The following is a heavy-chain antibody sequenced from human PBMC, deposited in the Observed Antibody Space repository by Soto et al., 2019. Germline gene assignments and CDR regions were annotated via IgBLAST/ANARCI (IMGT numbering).Heavy chain of an antibody. V-gene: IGHV1-3*01. CDR2: INAGNGNT. J-gene: IGHJ5*02. CDR1: GYTFTIYA. CDR3: ATVPSYDILTGPRWFDP. D-gene: IGHD3-9*01. Sequence: ASVKVSCKASGYTFTIYAMHWVRQAPGQRLEWMGWINAGNGNTKYSQKFQGRVTMTEDTSTDTAYMELSSLRSEDTAVYYCATVPSYDILTGPRWFDPWGQGTLVTVSS.